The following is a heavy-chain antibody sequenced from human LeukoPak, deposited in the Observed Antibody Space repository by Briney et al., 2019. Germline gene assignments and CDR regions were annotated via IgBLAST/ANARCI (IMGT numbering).Heavy chain of an antibody. CDR3: ARTTRILGASLVDY. D-gene: IGHD1-26*01. Sequence: GGSLRLSCAASGYYFDYYAMSWVRQPPGQGLELVSTISGSAITTFYADAVKGRFTISRDNSQNTLFLQMNSLRADDTAVYHCARTTRILGASLVDYWGQGIQVTVSS. CDR1: GYYFDYYA. CDR2: ISGSAITT. J-gene: IGHJ4*02. V-gene: IGHV3-23*01.